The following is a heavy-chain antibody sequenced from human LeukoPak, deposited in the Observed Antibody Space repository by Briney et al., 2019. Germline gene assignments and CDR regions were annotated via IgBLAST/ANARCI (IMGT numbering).Heavy chain of an antibody. Sequence: SETLSLTCTVSGYSISSGYYWGWIRQPPGKGLEWIGSIYHSGSTYYNPSLKSRVTISVDRSKNQFSLKLSSVTAADTAVYYCARDQGLIVGAIPGWFDPWGQGTLVTVSS. CDR2: IYHSGST. V-gene: IGHV4-38-2*02. D-gene: IGHD1-26*01. CDR3: ARDQGLIVGAIPGWFDP. J-gene: IGHJ5*02. CDR1: GYSISSGYY.